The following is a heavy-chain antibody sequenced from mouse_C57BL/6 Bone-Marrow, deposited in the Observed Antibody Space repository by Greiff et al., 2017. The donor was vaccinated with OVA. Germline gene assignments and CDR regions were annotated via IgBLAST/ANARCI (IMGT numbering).Heavy chain of an antibody. CDR2: INPNSGDP. Sequence: VKLQESGAELAKPGASVKLSCKASGYTFTNYWMHWVQQSPGKGLEWIGYINPNSGDPTYNQKFKDKATLTADKSSSTADRQLSSLTYEDSSVYYCTSPYYYGSSLDYWGQGTTLTVSS. J-gene: IGHJ2*01. D-gene: IGHD1-1*01. CDR1: GYTFTNYW. CDR3: TSPYYYGSSLDY. V-gene: IGHV1-7*01.